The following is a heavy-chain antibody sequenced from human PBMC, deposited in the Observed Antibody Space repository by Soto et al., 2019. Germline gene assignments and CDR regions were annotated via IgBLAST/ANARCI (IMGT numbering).Heavy chain of an antibody. D-gene: IGHD2-2*01. Sequence: PGGSLRLSCAASGFTFSDYYMSWIRQAPGKGLEWVSYISSSSSYTNYADSVKGRFTISRDNSKNSLYLQMNSLRAEDTAVYYCARSTGYYYYYGMDVWGQGTTVTVSS. CDR1: GFTFSDYY. J-gene: IGHJ6*02. V-gene: IGHV3-11*03. CDR2: ISSSSSYT. CDR3: ARSTGYYYYYGMDV.